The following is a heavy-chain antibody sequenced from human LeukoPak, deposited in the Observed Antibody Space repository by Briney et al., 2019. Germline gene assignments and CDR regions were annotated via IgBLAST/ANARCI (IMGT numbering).Heavy chain of an antibody. D-gene: IGHD4-17*01. CDR2: IYSGGST. V-gene: IGHV3-53*01. J-gene: IGHJ3*02. Sequence: PGGSLRLSCAASGFTVSSNYMSWVRQAPGKGLEWVSVIYSGGSTYYADSVKGRFTISRDNSKNTLYLQMNSLRAEDTAVYYCAKNFYGDYVPSAFDIWGQGTMVTVSS. CDR3: AKNFYGDYVPSAFDI. CDR1: GFTVSSNY.